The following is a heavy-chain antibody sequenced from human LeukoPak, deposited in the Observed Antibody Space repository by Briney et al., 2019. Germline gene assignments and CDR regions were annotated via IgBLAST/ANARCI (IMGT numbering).Heavy chain of an antibody. CDR2: INPNSGGT. D-gene: IGHD2-2*01. V-gene: IGHV1-2*02. CDR3: ARERGGYCSSTSCPRYYGMDV. CDR1: GYTFTGYY. Sequence: ASVKASCKASGYTFTGYYMHWVRQAPGQGLEWMGWINPNSGGTNYAQKSQGRVTMTRDTSISTAYMELSRLRSDDTAVYYCARERGGYCSSTSCPRYYGMDVWGQGTTVTVSS. J-gene: IGHJ6*02.